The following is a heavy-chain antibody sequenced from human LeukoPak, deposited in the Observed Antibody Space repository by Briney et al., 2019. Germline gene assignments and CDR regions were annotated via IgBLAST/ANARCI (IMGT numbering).Heavy chain of an antibody. V-gene: IGHV3-66*01. Sequence: GGSLRLSWAASGFTFSSYAMSWVRQAPGKGLEWVSVIYSGGTTYYADSVKGRFTISRDNAKNTLYLQMNSLRAEDTAVYYCARVSSSSWWALDYWGQGTLVTVSS. CDR2: IYSGGTT. J-gene: IGHJ4*02. CDR3: ARVSSSSWWALDY. D-gene: IGHD6-13*01. CDR1: GFTFSSYA.